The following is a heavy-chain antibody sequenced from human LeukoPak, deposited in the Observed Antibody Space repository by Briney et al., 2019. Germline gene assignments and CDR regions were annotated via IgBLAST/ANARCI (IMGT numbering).Heavy chain of an antibody. CDR1: GGTFSSYA. CDR2: IIPILGIA. V-gene: IGHV1-69*04. CDR3: ARCIEAGYSSGCSY. Sequence: SVKVSCKASGGTFSSYAISWVRQAPGQGLEWMGRIIPILGIANYAQKFQGRVTITADKSTSTAHMELSSLRSEDTAVYYCARCIEAGYSSGCSYWGQGTLVTVSS. J-gene: IGHJ4*02. D-gene: IGHD6-19*01.